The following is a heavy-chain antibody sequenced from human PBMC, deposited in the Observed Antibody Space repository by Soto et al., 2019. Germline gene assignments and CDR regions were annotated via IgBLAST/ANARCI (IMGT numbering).Heavy chain of an antibody. D-gene: IGHD4-17*01. Sequence: QAQLVESGGGVVQPGRSLRLACAASGLAFSNYAMHWVRQAPGKGLEWVAVISYDGSNKFYPDSVRGRFTISRDNSKNTLYRQRNNLRAEDTAVYYCARGGGVTTSNFDLWGRGTLVTVSS. CDR3: ARGGGVTTSNFDL. CDR1: GLAFSNYA. V-gene: IGHV3-30-3*01. CDR2: ISYDGSNK. J-gene: IGHJ2*01.